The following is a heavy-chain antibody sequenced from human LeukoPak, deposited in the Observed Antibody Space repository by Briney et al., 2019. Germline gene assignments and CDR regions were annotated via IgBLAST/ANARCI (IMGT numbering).Heavy chain of an antibody. CDR1: GGSISSSSYY. CDR2: IYYSGST. V-gene: IGHV4-39*07. Sequence: ASETLSLTCTVSGGSISSSSYYWGWIRQPPGKGLEWIGSIYYSGSTYYNPSLKSRVTISVDTSKNQFSLKLSSVTAADTAVYYCASGTGEYVYYYYYMDVWGKGTTVTVSS. CDR3: ASGTGEYVYYYYYMDV. J-gene: IGHJ6*03. D-gene: IGHD7-27*01.